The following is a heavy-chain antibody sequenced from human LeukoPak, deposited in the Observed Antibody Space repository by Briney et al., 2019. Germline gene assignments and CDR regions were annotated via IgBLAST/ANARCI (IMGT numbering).Heavy chain of an antibody. D-gene: IGHD6-6*01. CDR2: TYYRSKLYN. Sequence: SQTLSLTCAISGDSVSSNSAAWNWIRQSPSRCLEWLGRTYYRSKLYNDYAVSVKSRITINPDTSKNQFSLQLNSVTPEDTAVYYCAREALGHRVAACHDYYFDYWGQGTLVTVSS. CDR1: GDSVSSNSAA. J-gene: IGHJ4*02. CDR3: AREALGHRVAACHDYYFDY. V-gene: IGHV6-1*01.